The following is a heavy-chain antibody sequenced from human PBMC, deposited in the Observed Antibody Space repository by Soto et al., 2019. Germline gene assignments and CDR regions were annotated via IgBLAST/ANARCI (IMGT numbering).Heavy chain of an antibody. V-gene: IGHV1-69*12. J-gene: IGHJ3*02. Sequence: QVQLVQSGAEVKKPGSSVKVSCKASGGTFSSYAISWVRQAPGQGLEWMGGIIPIFGTANYAQKFQGRVTITADESTGTAYMDLSSLRSEATAVYYCATYGIVGSGDYEAFDIWGQGTMVNASS. CDR3: ATYGIVGSGDYEAFDI. D-gene: IGHD2-21*01. CDR1: GGTFSSYA. CDR2: IIPIFGTA.